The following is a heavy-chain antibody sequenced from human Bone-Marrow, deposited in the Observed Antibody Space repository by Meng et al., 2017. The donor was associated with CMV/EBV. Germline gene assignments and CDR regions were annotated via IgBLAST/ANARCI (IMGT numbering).Heavy chain of an antibody. V-gene: IGHV1-46*01. J-gene: IGHJ4*02. CDR1: GYTFTSYG. CDR2: INPSGGST. CDR3: AREGYYYGSGSYYKGYYFDY. D-gene: IGHD3-10*01. Sequence: ASVKVSCKASGYTFTSYGISWVRQAPGQGLEWMGIINPSGGSTSYAQKFQGRVTMTRDTSTSTVYMELSSLRSEDTAVYYCAREGYYYGSGSYYKGYYFDYWGQGTLVTVSS.